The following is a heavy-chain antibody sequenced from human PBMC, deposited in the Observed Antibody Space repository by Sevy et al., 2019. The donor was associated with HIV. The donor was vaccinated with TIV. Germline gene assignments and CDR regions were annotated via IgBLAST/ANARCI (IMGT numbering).Heavy chain of an antibody. CDR3: AKGSETPDY. V-gene: IGHV3-30*02. Sequence: GGSLRLSCAASGFTFRNYVMHWVRQAPGKGLEWVAFVRFDGSDKYYMDSVRGRFTISRDDSKNTLYLQMNSLKTEDTAVYYCAKGSETPDYWGQGTLVTVS. CDR2: VRFDGSDK. J-gene: IGHJ4*02. CDR1: GFTFRNYV.